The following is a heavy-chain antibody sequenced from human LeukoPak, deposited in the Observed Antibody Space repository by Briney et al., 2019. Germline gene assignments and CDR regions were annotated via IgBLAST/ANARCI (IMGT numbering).Heavy chain of an antibody. Sequence: SETLSLTCTVSGGSISSYYWSWILQPPGKGLKWIGYIYYSGSTNYNPSLKSRVTISVDTSKNQFSLKLSSVTAADTAVYYCASSGEEDSNFDYWGQGTLVTVSS. CDR2: IYYSGST. D-gene: IGHD7-27*01. CDR1: GGSISSYY. CDR3: ASSGEEDSNFDY. J-gene: IGHJ4*02. V-gene: IGHV4-59*01.